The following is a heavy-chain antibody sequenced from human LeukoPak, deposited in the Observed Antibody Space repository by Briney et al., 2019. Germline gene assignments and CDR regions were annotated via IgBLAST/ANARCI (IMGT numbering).Heavy chain of an antibody. CDR1: GGSLSSGDYY. V-gene: IGHV4-30-4*01. CDR3: ASQGPGSPTMR. CDR2: IYYSGST. D-gene: IGHD5-24*01. Sequence: PSQTLSLTCTVSGGSLSSGDYYWSWIRQPPGKGLEWIGYIYYSGSTYYNPSLKSRVTISVDTSKKQFSLKLNSVTAADTAVYYCASQGPGSPTMRWGQGTLVTVSP. J-gene: IGHJ4*02.